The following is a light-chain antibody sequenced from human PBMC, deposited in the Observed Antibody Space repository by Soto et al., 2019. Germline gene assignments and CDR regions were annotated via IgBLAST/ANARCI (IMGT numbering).Light chain of an antibody. V-gene: IGKV4-1*01. CDR3: QKYYSTHVT. CDR1: QSVLYSSNNKNY. J-gene: IGKJ1*01. CDR2: WAS. Sequence: DIVMTQSPDSLAVSLGERATINCKSSQSVLYSSNNKNYLAWYQQKPGQPPKLLIYWASTRESGVPDRFSGSGSGTDFTLTISSLQAEDVAVYYCQKYYSTHVTFGQGTKVEIK.